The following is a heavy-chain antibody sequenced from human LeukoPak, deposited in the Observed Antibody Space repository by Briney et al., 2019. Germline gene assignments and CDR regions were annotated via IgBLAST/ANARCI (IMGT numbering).Heavy chain of an antibody. CDR3: ARRSVEMATKGGNWFDP. CDR1: GGSISSYY. CDR2: IYYSGST. D-gene: IGHD5-24*01. V-gene: IGHV4-59*08. J-gene: IGHJ5*02. Sequence: SETLSLTCTVSGGSISSYYRSWIRQPPGKGLEWIGYIYYSGSTNYNPSLKSRVTISVDTSKNQFSLKLSSVTAADTAVYYCARRSVEMATKGGNWFDPWGQGTLVTVSS.